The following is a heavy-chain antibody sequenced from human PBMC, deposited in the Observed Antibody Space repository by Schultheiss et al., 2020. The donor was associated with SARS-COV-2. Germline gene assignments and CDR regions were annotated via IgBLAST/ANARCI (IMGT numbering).Heavy chain of an antibody. CDR3: ARHHRDGYNLGLDY. CDR2: ISSSGSTI. Sequence: GGSLRLSCAASGFTFSSYEMNWVRQAPGKGLEWVSYISSSGSTIYYADSVKGRFTISRDNAKNSLYLQMNSLRAEDTALYYCARHHRDGYNLGLDYWGQGTLVTVSS. CDR1: GFTFSSYE. D-gene: IGHD5-24*01. V-gene: IGHV3-48*03. J-gene: IGHJ4*02.